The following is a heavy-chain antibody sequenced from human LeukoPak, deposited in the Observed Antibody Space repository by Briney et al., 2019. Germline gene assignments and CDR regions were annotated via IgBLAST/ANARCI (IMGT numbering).Heavy chain of an antibody. J-gene: IGHJ6*03. D-gene: IGHD6-6*01. Sequence: KPSETLSLTCTVSGGSISSYYWSWIRQPPGKGLEWIGYIYYSGSTNYNPSLKSRVTISVDTSKNQFSLKLSSVTAADTAVYYCARAYSSSQSNYYYMDVWGKGTTVTVSS. CDR3: ARAYSSSQSNYYYMDV. V-gene: IGHV4-59*01. CDR2: IYYSGST. CDR1: GGSISSYY.